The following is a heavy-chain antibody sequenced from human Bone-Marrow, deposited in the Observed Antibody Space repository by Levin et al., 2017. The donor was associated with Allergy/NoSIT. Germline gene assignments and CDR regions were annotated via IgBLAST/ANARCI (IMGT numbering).Heavy chain of an antibody. J-gene: IGHJ4*02. V-gene: IGHV4-59*01. CDR3: AREGYSTAGGRYFDF. CDR1: GDSINGNS. Sequence: PSETLSLTCSVSGDSINGNSWSWIRQPPGKGLEWIGQIYNSGSTNYNPSLKSRLTTSVDSSKNQFSLKLSSVTAADTAVHYCAREGYSTAGGRYFDFWGQGTLVTVSS. CDR2: IYNSGST. D-gene: IGHD6-13*01.